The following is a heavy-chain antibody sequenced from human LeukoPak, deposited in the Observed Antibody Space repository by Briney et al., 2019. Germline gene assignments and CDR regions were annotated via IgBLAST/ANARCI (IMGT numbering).Heavy chain of an antibody. CDR2: INPNSGGT. CDR3: ASLQGAVNAFDI. V-gene: IGHV1-2*02. D-gene: IGHD4/OR15-4a*01. CDR1: GYTFTRYY. Sequence: GASVKVSCKASGYTFTRYYMHWVRQAGGQGLEWMGWINPNSGGTNYAQKFQGRVTMTRDTSISPAYMELSRLRSDDTAVYYGASLQGAVNAFDIWGQGTMATVSS. J-gene: IGHJ3*02.